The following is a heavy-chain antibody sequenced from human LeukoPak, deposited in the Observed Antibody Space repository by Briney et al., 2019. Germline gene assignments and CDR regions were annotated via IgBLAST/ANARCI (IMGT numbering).Heavy chain of an antibody. J-gene: IGHJ3*02. CDR2: INTDGSIT. V-gene: IGHV3-74*01. CDR3: VSHVYGGSPFDI. Sequence: PGGSLRLSCAASGFTFSSYWMHWVRQVPGKGLAWVSRINTDGSITSYADSVKGRFTISRDNAENTLYLQMNSLRAEDTAVYHCVSHVYGGSPFDIWGQGTMVTVSS. CDR1: GFTFSSYW. D-gene: IGHD4-23*01.